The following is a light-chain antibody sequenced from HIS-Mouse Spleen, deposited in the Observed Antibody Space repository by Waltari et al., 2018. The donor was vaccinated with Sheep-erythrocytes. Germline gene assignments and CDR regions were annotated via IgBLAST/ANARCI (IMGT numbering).Light chain of an antibody. CDR2: LNSDGSH. CDR3: QTWGTGIHVV. CDR1: SGHSSYA. Sequence: QLVLTQSPSAFASLGASVKLTCTLSSGHSSYAIAWHHQQPEKGPRYLMKLNSDGSHSKGDGIPDRSSGSSSGAERYLTISSLQSEDEADYYCQTWGTGIHVVFGGGTKLTVL. J-gene: IGLJ2*01. V-gene: IGLV4-69*01.